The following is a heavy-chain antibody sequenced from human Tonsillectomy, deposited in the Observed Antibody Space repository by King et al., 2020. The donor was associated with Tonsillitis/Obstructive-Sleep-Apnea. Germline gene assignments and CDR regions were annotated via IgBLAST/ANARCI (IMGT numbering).Heavy chain of an antibody. Sequence: VQLQQWGAGLLKPSETLSLTCAVYGGSFSGYYWSWIRQPPGKGLEWIGEINHSGSTNYNPSLKSRVTISVDTSKNQISLTLSSVTAADTAVYYCARKRSLYYYMDVWGKGTTVTVSS. J-gene: IGHJ6*03. CDR3: ARKRSLYYYMDV. CDR2: INHSGST. V-gene: IGHV4-34*01. CDR1: GGSFSGYY. D-gene: IGHD1-1*01.